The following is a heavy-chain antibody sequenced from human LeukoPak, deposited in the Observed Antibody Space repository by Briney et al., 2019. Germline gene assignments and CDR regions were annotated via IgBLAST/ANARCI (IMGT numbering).Heavy chain of an antibody. Sequence: PGGSLRLSCAASGFTFSTYTMHWVRQAPGKGLEWVAVISYDGTNKYYADSVRGRFTISRDNPKNTLYLQMNSLRAEDTAVYYCARDRRLLPVYSFDYWGQGTLVTVSS. J-gene: IGHJ4*02. CDR1: GFTFSTYT. D-gene: IGHD4-23*01. CDR2: ISYDGTNK. V-gene: IGHV3-30*01. CDR3: ARDRRLLPVYSFDY.